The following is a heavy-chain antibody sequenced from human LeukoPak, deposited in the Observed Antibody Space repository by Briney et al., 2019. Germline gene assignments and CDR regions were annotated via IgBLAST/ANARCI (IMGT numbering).Heavy chain of an antibody. Sequence: GGSLRLSCAASGFTFSNYWMHWVRQVPGKGLVWVSRINDDGSATFYADSVKGRFTISRDNAKNSLSLRMNSLSAEDTAVYYCATGYSSGWYFYFQHWGQGSLVSVSS. CDR2: INDDGSAT. V-gene: IGHV3-74*01. CDR1: GFTFSNYW. CDR3: ATGYSSGWYFYFQH. D-gene: IGHD6-19*01. J-gene: IGHJ1*01.